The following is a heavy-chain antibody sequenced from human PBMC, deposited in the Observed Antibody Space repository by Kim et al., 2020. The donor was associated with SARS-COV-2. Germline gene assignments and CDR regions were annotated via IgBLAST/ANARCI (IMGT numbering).Heavy chain of an antibody. V-gene: IGHV4-34*01. CDR1: GGSFSGYY. CDR2: INHSGST. CDR3: ARGPSITMVLGVIKLDY. Sequence: SETLSLTCAVYGGSFSGYYWSWIRQPPGKGLEWIGEINHSGSTNYNPSLKSRVTISVDTSKNQFSLKLSSVTAADTAVYYCARGPSITMVLGVIKLDYWG. J-gene: IGHJ4*01. D-gene: IGHD3-10*01.